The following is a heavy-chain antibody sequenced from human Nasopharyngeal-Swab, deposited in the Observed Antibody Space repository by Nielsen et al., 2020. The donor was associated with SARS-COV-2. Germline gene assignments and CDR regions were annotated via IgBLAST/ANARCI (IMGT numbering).Heavy chain of an antibody. CDR3: ATTSMKPRWVWNFDL. CDR1: GVSINSYY. Sequence: SETLSLTCSVSGVSINSYYWSWVRQPPGKGLEWIGYIYNTAASDYSPSLKSRLTISIDTAKNQFSLKLRSVTAADTAMYYCATTSMKPRWVWNFDLWGRGTLVTVSS. J-gene: IGHJ2*01. D-gene: IGHD3-3*02. V-gene: IGHV4-59*03. CDR2: IYNTAAS.